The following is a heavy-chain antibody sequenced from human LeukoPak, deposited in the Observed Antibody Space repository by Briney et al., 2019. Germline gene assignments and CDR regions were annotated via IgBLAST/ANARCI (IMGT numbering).Heavy chain of an antibody. Sequence: GGSLRLSCAASGFTFSSYAMSWVRQAPGKGLEWVSAISGSGGSTYYADSVKGRFTISRDNSKNTLYLQMNSLRAEDTAVYYCAKDHVTSGSYYTNYFDYWGQGTLVTVSS. CDR3: AKDHVTSGSYYTNYFDY. J-gene: IGHJ4*02. D-gene: IGHD1-26*01. V-gene: IGHV3-23*01. CDR2: ISGSGGST. CDR1: GFTFSSYA.